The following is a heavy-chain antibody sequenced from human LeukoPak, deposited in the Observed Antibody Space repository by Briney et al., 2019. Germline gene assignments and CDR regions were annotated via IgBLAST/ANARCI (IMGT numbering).Heavy chain of an antibody. CDR1: GYTFTDYY. D-gene: IGHD5-18*01. J-gene: IGHJ4*02. CDR3: ARDRVDTAMVRGGFDY. V-gene: IGHV1-2*02. Sequence: ASVKVSCKASGYTFTDYYMHWVRQAPGQGLEWMAWINPKSGGTNYTQKFQGRVTMTRDTSINTAYMELSRLRSEDTAVYYCARDRVDTAMVRGGFDYWGQGTLVTVSS. CDR2: INPKSGGT.